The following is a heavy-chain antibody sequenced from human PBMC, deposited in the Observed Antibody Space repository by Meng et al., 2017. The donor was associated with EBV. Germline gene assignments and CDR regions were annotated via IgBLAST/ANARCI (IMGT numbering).Heavy chain of an antibody. Sequence: QVQLVQSGAEAKKPGSSVKVSCKTSGGPFRYYAISWVRQAPGQGLEWLGGFLPRLGAPNYAQKFHGRVKITADESTSTHYMDLSSLRSEDTAIYYCASESGRGYTPDYWGQGTLVTVSS. J-gene: IGHJ4*02. D-gene: IGHD3-10*01. CDR3: ASESGRGYTPDY. V-gene: IGHV1-69*01. CDR2: FLPRLGAP. CDR1: GGPFRYYA.